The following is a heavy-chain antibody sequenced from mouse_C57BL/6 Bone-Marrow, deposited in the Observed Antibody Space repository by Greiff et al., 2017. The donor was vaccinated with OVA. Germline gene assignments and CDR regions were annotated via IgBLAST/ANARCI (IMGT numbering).Heavy chain of an antibody. D-gene: IGHD1-1*02. CDR2: FYPGSGSI. J-gene: IGHJ4*01. CDR3: ARHSWYYYAMDY. V-gene: IGHV1-62-2*01. Sequence: QVQLQQSGAELVKPGASVKLSCKASGYTFTEYTIHWVKQRSGQGLEWIGWFYPGSGSIKYNEKFKDKATLTADKSSSKVYMELSSLTTEDAAVYYCARHSWYYYAMDYWGQGTSVTVSS. CDR1: GYTFTEYT.